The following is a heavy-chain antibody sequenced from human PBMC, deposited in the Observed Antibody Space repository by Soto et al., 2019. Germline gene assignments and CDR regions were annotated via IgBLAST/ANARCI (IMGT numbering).Heavy chain of an antibody. Sequence: GESLKISCRASGYSFTTYWVGWVRQMAGEGLEWMGIISPGDSAAYSPAFQGQVTISVDKSISTAYLRWNSLEASDTAMYYCAAAVAGRLYWGQGTVVTVSS. CDR1: GYSFTTYW. CDR2: ISPGDSA. J-gene: IGHJ4*02. CDR3: AAAVAGRLY. V-gene: IGHV5-51*01. D-gene: IGHD6-13*01.